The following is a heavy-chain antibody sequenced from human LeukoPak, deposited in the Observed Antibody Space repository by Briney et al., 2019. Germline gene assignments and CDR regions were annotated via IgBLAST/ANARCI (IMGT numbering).Heavy chain of an antibody. D-gene: IGHD2-21*02. J-gene: IGHJ6*02. Sequence: GGSLRLSCVASGFSFSDYYMTWIRQAPGEGLEWVSYISSGGDSTSYAESLEGRFTISRDNAKKSLYLRLNSLRPEDTAIYYCVRATEGGAMDVWGQGTTVTVSS. V-gene: IGHV3-11*05. CDR2: ISSGGDST. CDR3: VRATEGGAMDV. CDR1: GFSFSDYY.